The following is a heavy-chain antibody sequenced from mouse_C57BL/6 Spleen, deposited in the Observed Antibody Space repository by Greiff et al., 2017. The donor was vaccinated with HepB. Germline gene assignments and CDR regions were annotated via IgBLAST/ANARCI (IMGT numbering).Heavy chain of an antibody. CDR3: ARGGYGSSWDFDY. D-gene: IGHD1-1*01. CDR2: IHPNSGST. J-gene: IGHJ2*01. V-gene: IGHV1-64*01. CDR1: GYTFTSYW. Sequence: QVQLQQPGAELVKPGASVKLSCKASGYTFTSYWMHWVKQRPGQGLEWIGMIHPNSGSTNYYEKFKSKATLTVDKSSSTAYMQLSSLTSEDSAVYYCARGGYGSSWDFDYWGQGTTLTVSS.